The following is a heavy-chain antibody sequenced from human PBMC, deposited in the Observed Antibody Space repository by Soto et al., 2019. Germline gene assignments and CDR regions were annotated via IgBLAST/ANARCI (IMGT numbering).Heavy chain of an antibody. CDR2: IIPIFGTA. D-gene: IGHD6-13*01. J-gene: IGHJ5*02. V-gene: IGHV1-69*13. Sequence: ASVKVSCKASGGTFSSYAISWVRQAPGQGLEWMGGIIPIFGTANYAQKFQGRVTITADESTSTAYMELSSLRSEDTAVYYCARVKAGGDAQLPAIAAAWNWFDPWGQGTLVTVSS. CDR3: ARVKAGGDAQLPAIAAAWNWFDP. CDR1: GGTFSSYA.